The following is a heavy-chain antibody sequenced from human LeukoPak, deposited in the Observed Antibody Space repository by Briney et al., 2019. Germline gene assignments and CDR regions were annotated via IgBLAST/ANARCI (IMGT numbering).Heavy chain of an antibody. CDR1: GFTFDDYA. V-gene: IGHV3-43*02. CDR3: AKDIVPYDFWSGYYYEPSY. Sequence: GGSLRLSCAASGFTFDDYAMHWVRQAPGKGLEWVSLISGDGGSTYYADSVKCRFTISRDNSKNSLYLQMNSLRTEDTALYYCAKDIVPYDFWSGYYYEPSYWGQGTLVTVSS. J-gene: IGHJ4*02. CDR2: ISGDGGST. D-gene: IGHD3-3*01.